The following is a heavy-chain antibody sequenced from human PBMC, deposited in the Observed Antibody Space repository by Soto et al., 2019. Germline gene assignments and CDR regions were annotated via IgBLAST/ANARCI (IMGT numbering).Heavy chain of an antibody. Sequence: GESLKISCMGSGYSFTSYWIGWVRQMPGKGLGWMGIIYPGDSDTRYSPSFQGQVTISADKSISTAYLQWSSLKASDTAMYYCARTYCSSTSCHAKNWFDPWGQGTLVTVSS. CDR2: IYPGDSDT. V-gene: IGHV5-51*01. CDR3: ARTYCSSTSCHAKNWFDP. CDR1: GYSFTSYW. J-gene: IGHJ5*02. D-gene: IGHD2-2*01.